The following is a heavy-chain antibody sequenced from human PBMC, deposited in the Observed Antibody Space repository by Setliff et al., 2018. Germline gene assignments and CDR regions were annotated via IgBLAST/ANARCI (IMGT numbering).Heavy chain of an antibody. CDR2: ISAHTGNT. CDR3: SRLVRYCTRTSCQRLSGGEF. J-gene: IGHJ4*02. Sequence: ASVKVSCKTSGYTSNDYGIAWVRQAPGQGLEWMGWISAHTGNTYYTPKLHGRVTLTTDTSTSTAYMELRSLGSDDTAVYYCSRLVRYCTRTSCQRLSGGEFWGQGTLVTVSS. D-gene: IGHD2-8*01. V-gene: IGHV1-18*01. CDR1: GYTSNDYG.